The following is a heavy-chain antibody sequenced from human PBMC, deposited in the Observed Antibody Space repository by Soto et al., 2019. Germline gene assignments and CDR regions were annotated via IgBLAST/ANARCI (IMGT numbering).Heavy chain of an antibody. V-gene: IGHV3-23*01. CDR2: LSSTGGST. CDR3: AKDQGFLEWIPQGGLDV. D-gene: IGHD3-3*01. J-gene: IGHJ6*02. CDR1: GFTFRKYV. Sequence: EVQLLESGGGLAQSGGSLRLSCEVSGFTFRKYVMTWVRQAPGKGLEWVSSLSSTGGSTYYADSVKGRFTVSRDNSENTLFLQMNSLRAEDTAIYYCAKDQGFLEWIPQGGLDVWGPGTTVAVSS.